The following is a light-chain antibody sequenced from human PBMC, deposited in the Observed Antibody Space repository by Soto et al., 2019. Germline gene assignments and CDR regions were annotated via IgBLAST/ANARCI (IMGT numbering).Light chain of an antibody. J-gene: IGLJ1*01. Sequence: QSVLTQPPSASGSPGQSVTISCTRTKSDIGVYDFVSWYQHHPGKAPRLIIYEVVQRPSGVPDRFSGSKSGNTASLTVSGLQAADEADYFCKSYAGSNTYVFGSGTKV. CDR3: KSYAGSNTYV. CDR1: KSDIGVYDF. CDR2: EVV. V-gene: IGLV2-8*01.